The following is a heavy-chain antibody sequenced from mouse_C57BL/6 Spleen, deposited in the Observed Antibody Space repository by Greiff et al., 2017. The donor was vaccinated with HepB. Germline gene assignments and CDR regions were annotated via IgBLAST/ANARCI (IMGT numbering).Heavy chain of an antibody. CDR1: GYAFTNYL. Sequence: VKLQQSGAELVRPGTSVKVSCKASGYAFTNYLIEWVKQRPGQGLEWIGVINPGSGGTNYNEKFKGKATLTADKSSSTAYMQLSSLTSEDSAVYFCARGYDGGLDYWGQGTSVTVSS. CDR3: ARGYDGGLDY. D-gene: IGHD2-2*01. CDR2: INPGSGGT. J-gene: IGHJ4*01. V-gene: IGHV1-54*01.